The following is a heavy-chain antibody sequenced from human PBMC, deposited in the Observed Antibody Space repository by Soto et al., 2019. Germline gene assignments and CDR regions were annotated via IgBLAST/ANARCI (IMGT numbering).Heavy chain of an antibody. J-gene: IGHJ4*02. CDR3: ASCGYIYGYDY. CDR2: IYSNGIT. D-gene: IGHD5-18*01. CDR1: GGSINSSNW. V-gene: IGHV4-4*02. Sequence: QVQLQESGPGLVKPSGTLSLTCAVSGGSINSSNWWSWVRQPPGKGLEWIGEIYSNGITNYNPSLKSRVTISVDQSKNQLSLKLTSVTAADTAVYYCASCGYIYGYDYWGQGTLVTVSS.